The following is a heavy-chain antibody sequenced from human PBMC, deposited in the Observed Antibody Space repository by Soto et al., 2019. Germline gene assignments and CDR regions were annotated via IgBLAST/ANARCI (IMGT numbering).Heavy chain of an antibody. CDR2: IDPSGSDI. CDR3: PRHFRLARGRGVITRYFDH. CDR1: GYSFRSNT. J-gene: IGHJ4*02. Sequence: GESLKISCNGSGYSFRSNTITYLRQMHGTCLEWIWTIDPSGSDINYTPSFQGHVTLSADTSVSTVALQWSSLKASNTAMYYSPRHFRLARGRGVITRYFDHLGQGTLVTASS. D-gene: IGHD3-10*01. V-gene: IGHV5-10-1*01.